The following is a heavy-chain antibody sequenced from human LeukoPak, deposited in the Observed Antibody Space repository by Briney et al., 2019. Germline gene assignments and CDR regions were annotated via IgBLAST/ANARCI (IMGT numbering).Heavy chain of an antibody. CDR1: GGSISSGDYY. D-gene: IGHD6-19*01. Sequence: SQTLSLTCTVSGGSISSGDYYWTWIRQPPGKGLEWIGYIYYSGSTYYNPSLKSRVTISLDTSKNQFSLKLSSVTAADTAVYYCARSGSSSGWDYWGQGTLVTVSS. CDR2: IYYSGST. CDR3: ARSGSSSGWDY. J-gene: IGHJ4*02. V-gene: IGHV4-30-4*01.